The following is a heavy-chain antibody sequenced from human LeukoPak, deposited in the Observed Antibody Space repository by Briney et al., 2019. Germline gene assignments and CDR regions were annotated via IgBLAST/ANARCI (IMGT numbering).Heavy chain of an antibody. CDR2: MNLNRGST. D-gene: IGHD3-3*01. Sequence: ASLKVSCMDSRYTFTTYDIQWVGPATGQGVDWMGWMNLNRGSTGYAQKFQGRGTMTRNTSIRTAYMELSSLRFEDTAVYYCGRLERLSFYGIDVWGQGTTVTVSS. CDR3: GRLERLSFYGIDV. J-gene: IGHJ6*02. CDR1: RYTFTTYD. V-gene: IGHV1-8*01.